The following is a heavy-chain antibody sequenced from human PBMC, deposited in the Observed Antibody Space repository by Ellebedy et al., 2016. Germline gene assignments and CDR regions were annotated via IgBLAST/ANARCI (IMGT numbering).Heavy chain of an antibody. Sequence: ASVKVSCKASGYTFTSYAMHWVRQAPGQRLEWMGWINAGNGNTKYSQKFQGRVTITRDTSASTAYMELSSLRSEDTAVYYCARGPYSGSYYAHDAFDIWGQGTMVTVSS. J-gene: IGHJ3*02. CDR1: GYTFTSYA. V-gene: IGHV1-3*01. D-gene: IGHD1-26*01. CDR3: ARGPYSGSYYAHDAFDI. CDR2: INAGNGNT.